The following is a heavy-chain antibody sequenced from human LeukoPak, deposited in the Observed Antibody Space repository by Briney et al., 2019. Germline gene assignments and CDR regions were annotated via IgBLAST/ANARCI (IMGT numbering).Heavy chain of an antibody. CDR1: GASVSSYF. Sequence: SETLSLTCTVSGASVSSYFWSWIRQSPEKGLEWIGYVYHSGSSSSNPSLQSRVTISQGTSRNQVSLKMTSATAADTAVYYCAKLLGEEYWGQGTQVVVSS. V-gene: IGHV4-59*02. D-gene: IGHD6-6*01. CDR2: VYHSGSS. J-gene: IGHJ4*02. CDR3: AKLLGEEY.